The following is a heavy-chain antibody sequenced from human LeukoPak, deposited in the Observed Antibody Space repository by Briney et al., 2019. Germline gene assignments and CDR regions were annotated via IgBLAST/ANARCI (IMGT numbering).Heavy chain of an antibody. V-gene: IGHV3-21*01. Sequence: PGGSLRLSCSASGFTFSTYDMNWVRQAAGKGLEWVSSITSTSSYTYYADSVKGRFTISRDNVKNSLFLQMNSLRAEDTAVYYCAKAMADIVVVPAAIGGEENYWGQRTLVTVSS. J-gene: IGHJ4*02. CDR3: AKAMADIVVVPAAIGGEENY. D-gene: IGHD2-2*02. CDR2: ITSTSSYT. CDR1: GFTFSTYD.